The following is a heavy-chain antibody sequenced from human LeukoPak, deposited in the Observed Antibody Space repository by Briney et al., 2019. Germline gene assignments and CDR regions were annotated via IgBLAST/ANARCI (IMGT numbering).Heavy chain of an antibody. CDR2: INRYSGGT. V-gene: IGHV1-2*02. J-gene: IGHJ3*02. CDR1: GYTFSGNY. Sequence: GASVKVSCKASGYTFSGNYIHWVRQAPGQALEGTGWINRYSGGTNYPQKLQARVTITRYTSINTAYIDLSRQRSDDTTGYYCASFYGSGLSLATRLSLRGAFDMWGGGTMVSV. CDR3: ASFYGSGLSLATRLSLRGAFDM. D-gene: IGHD3-10*01.